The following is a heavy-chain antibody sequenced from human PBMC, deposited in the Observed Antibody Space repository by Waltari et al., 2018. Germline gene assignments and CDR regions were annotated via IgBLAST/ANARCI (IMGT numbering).Heavy chain of an antibody. J-gene: IGHJ6*03. CDR1: GFTFGDYA. Sequence: EVQLVASGGGLVQPGRSLRLSCTASGFTFGDYAMSWVRQAPGKGLEWVGFIRSKAYGGTTEYAASVKGRFTISRDDSKSIAYLQMNSLKTEDTAVYYCTRGTGYYYYYMDVWGKGTTVTVSS. V-gene: IGHV3-49*04. CDR3: TRGTGYYYYYMDV. CDR2: IRSKAYGGTT.